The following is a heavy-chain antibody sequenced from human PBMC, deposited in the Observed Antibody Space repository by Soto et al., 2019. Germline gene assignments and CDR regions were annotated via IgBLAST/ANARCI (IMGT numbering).Heavy chain of an antibody. CDR1: GFTFSDYY. D-gene: IGHD3-22*01. Sequence: LRLSCAASGFTFSDYYMSWIRQAPGKGLEWVSYISSSGSTIYYADSVKGRFTISRDNAKNSLYLQMNSLRAEDTAVYYCAKGSASGYNYYFDYWGQGTLVTVSS. CDR3: AKGSASGYNYYFDY. J-gene: IGHJ4*02. V-gene: IGHV3-11*01. CDR2: ISSSGSTI.